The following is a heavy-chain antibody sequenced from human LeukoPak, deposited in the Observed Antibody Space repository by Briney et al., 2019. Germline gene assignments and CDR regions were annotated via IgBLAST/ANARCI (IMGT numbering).Heavy chain of an antibody. CDR2: INPNNGGT. Sequence: GASVKVSCKASGYTFTGCYMHWVRQAPGQGLEWMGWINPNNGGTNYPQKSQGRVTMTRDTSISTAYMELSRLRSDDTAVYYCARDVKRGYYSFHYWGQGTLVTVSS. J-gene: IGHJ4*02. D-gene: IGHD3-22*01. CDR3: ARDVKRGYYSFHY. V-gene: IGHV1-2*02. CDR1: GYTFTGCY.